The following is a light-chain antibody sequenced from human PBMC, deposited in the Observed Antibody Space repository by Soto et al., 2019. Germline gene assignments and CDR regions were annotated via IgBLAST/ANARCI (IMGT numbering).Light chain of an antibody. J-gene: IGKJ4*01. CDR3: QYYNSYSVT. V-gene: IGKV1-5*03. CDR2: KAS. CDR1: QSIPSW. Sequence: DIQMTQSPSTLSASVGDRVTITCRASQSIPSWLAWYQQKPGKGPELLIYKASSLESGVPSRFIGSGSGTEFTLTISSLQPDDFATYYCQYYNSYSVTFGGGTKLEIK.